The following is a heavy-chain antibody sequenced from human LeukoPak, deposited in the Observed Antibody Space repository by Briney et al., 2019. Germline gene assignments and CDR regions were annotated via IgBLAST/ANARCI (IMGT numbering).Heavy chain of an antibody. V-gene: IGHV3-23*01. J-gene: IGHJ4*02. CDR3: AKLGVPVHYYYGSGSRDY. D-gene: IGHD3-10*01. CDR2: ISGSGGST. CDR1: GFTFSSYG. Sequence: GGSLRLSCAASGFTFSSYGMSWVRQAPGKGLEWVSAISGSGGSTYYADSVKGRFTISRDNSKNTLYLQMNSLRAEDTAVYYCAKLGVPVHYYYGSGSRDYWGQGTLVTVSS.